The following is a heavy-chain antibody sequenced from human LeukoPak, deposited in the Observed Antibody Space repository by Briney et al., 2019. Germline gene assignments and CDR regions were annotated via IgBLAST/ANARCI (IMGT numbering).Heavy chain of an antibody. J-gene: IGHJ3*02. V-gene: IGHV1-8*01. CDR1: GYTFTSYD. Sequence: ASVKVSCKASGYTFTSYDINWVRQATGQGLEWMGWMNPNSGNTGYAQKFQGRVTMTRNTSISTAYMELSSLRSEDTAVYYCASSYGSESYLDAFDIWGQGTMVTVSS. D-gene: IGHD3-10*01. CDR2: MNPNSGNT. CDR3: ASSYGSESYLDAFDI.